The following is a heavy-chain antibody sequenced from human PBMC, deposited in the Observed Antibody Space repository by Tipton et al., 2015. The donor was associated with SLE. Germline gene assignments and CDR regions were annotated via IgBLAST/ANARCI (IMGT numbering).Heavy chain of an antibody. D-gene: IGHD6-13*01. Sequence: TLSLTCTVSGGSISSHYWSWIRQPPGKGLEWIGSIYHSGSTYYNPSLKSRVTISADTSKNQFSLKLSSVTAADTAVYYCARDGHIAAAGWYFDLWGRGTLVTVSS. CDR2: IYHSGST. V-gene: IGHV4-4*08. CDR1: GGSISSHY. J-gene: IGHJ2*01. CDR3: ARDGHIAAAGWYFDL.